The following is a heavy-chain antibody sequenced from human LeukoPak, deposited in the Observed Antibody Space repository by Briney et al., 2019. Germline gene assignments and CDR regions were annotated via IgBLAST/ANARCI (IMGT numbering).Heavy chain of an antibody. CDR2: INHSGSS. Sequence: SETLSLTCAVYGGSFSGYNWSWIRQPPGKGLGWIGEINHSGSSNYNPSLKSRVTISVETSKNQFSLKLSSVTAADTAVYYCARYVYDSSGYYYYYYYMDVWGKGTTVTVSS. CDR1: GGSFSGYN. D-gene: IGHD3-22*01. V-gene: IGHV4-34*01. CDR3: ARYVYDSSGYYYYYYYMDV. J-gene: IGHJ6*03.